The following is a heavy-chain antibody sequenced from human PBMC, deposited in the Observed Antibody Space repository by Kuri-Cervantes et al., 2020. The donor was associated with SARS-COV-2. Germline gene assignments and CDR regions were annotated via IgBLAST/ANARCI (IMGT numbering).Heavy chain of an antibody. J-gene: IGHJ6*03. Sequence: ASVKVSCKASGYTFTSYGISWVRQAPGQGPEWMGWISAYNGNTNYAQKLQGRVTMTTDISTSTAYMELSSLRSEDTAVYYCARMTTGDYMDVWGKGTTVTVSS. CDR2: ISAYNGNT. D-gene: IGHD7-27*01. CDR3: ARMTTGDYMDV. CDR1: GYTFTSYG. V-gene: IGHV1-18*01.